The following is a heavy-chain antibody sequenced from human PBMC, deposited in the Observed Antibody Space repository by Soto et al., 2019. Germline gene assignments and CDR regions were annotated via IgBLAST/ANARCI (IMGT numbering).Heavy chain of an antibody. CDR2: IIPIIDTT. CDR1: GGNFNNYA. V-gene: IGHV1-69*06. CDR3: AREPRARDACSL. D-gene: IGHD2-15*01. Sequence: QVQLVQSGAEVTKPGSSVKVSCKASGGNFNNYAISWVRQAPAQGLQWMGGIIPIIDTTHYAQKLQGRVTISADRGRTTVYMELTGLTSDDSATYFCAREPRARDACSLLGQGTVVTVSS. J-gene: IGHJ3*01.